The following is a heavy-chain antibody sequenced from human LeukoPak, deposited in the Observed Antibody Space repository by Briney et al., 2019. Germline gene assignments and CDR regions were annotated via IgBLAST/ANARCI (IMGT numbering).Heavy chain of an antibody. Sequence: SETLSLTCTVSGGSISSSSYYWGWIREPPGKGLEWIGSIYYSGSTYYNPSLKSRVTISVDTSKNQFSLKLRSVTAADAAVYYCAGVTTGYFDYWGQGTLVTVSS. V-gene: IGHV4-39*01. J-gene: IGHJ4*02. CDR2: IYYSGST. CDR3: AGVTTGYFDY. D-gene: IGHD1-1*01. CDR1: GGSISSSSYY.